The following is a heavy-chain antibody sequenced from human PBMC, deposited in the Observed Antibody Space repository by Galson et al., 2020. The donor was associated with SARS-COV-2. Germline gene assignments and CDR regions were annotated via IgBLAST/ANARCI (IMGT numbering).Heavy chain of an antibody. D-gene: IGHD7-27*01. CDR2: IYSEGSST. Sequence: GGSLRLSCAASGFTFSSHWMHWVRQAPGKGLVWVSRIYSEGSSTSYADFVKGRFTISGDNAKNTLYLQMNSLRAEDTAVYYCARGDMGNDYFDYWGQGTLVTVSS. CDR3: ARGDMGNDYFDY. V-gene: IGHV3-74*01. CDR1: GFTFSSHW. J-gene: IGHJ4*02.